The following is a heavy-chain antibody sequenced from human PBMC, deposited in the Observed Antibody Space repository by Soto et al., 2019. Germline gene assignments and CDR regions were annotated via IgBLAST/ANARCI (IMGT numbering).Heavy chain of an antibody. D-gene: IGHD3-22*01. Sequence: GGSLRLSCAASGFTFSSYAMSWVRQAPGKGLEWVSTINSSGGSTYYADSVKGRFTISRDNSKNTLYLQMNTLIAEDTAVYYCAKDYYDSSGYYLFDHWGQRTLVTVSS. CDR1: GFTFSSYA. CDR3: AKDYYDSSGYYLFDH. J-gene: IGHJ4*02. CDR2: INSSGGST. V-gene: IGHV3-23*01.